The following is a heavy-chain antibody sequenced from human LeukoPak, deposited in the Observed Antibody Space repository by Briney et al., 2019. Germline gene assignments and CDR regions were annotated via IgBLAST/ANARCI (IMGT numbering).Heavy chain of an antibody. CDR1: VFNFIDSA. CDR3: TPYYFDSSGYSYAFHI. V-gene: IGHV3-73*01. D-gene: IGHD3-22*01. CDR2: IRSKPNTYAT. J-gene: IGHJ3*02. Sequence: PGGSLRLSCAASVFNFIDSAMHCVRQASGKGVEWVGRIRSKPNTYATAYAASVKGRFTISRDDSKNTAYLQMNSLKTEDTAVYYCTPYYFDSSGYSYAFHIWGQGTMVTVSS.